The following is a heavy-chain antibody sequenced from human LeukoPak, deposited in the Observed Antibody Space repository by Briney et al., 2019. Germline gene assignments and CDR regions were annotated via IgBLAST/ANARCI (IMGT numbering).Heavy chain of an antibody. Sequence: SETLSLTCTVSGGSISSYYWSWIRQPPGKGLEWIGYIYYSGSTNYNPSLKGRVTISVDTSKNQFSLKLSSVTAADTAVYYCAGSYYYDSSSIDYWGQGTLVTVSS. V-gene: IGHV4-59*01. D-gene: IGHD3-22*01. CDR3: AGSYYYDSSSIDY. CDR1: GGSISSYY. CDR2: IYYSGST. J-gene: IGHJ4*02.